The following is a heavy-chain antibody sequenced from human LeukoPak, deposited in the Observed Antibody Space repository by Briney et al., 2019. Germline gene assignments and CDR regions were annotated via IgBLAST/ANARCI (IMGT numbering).Heavy chain of an antibody. J-gene: IGHJ4*02. V-gene: IGHV1-46*01. CDR2: INPSGGNT. D-gene: IGHD6-19*01. Sequence: GASVKVSCKASGYTFTSYGISWVRQAPGQGLEWMGIINPSGGNTNYAQKFQGRVTMTRDTSTSTVYMELSSLRSGDTAVYYCARFAVHRRLAVAGQFGLDYWGQGTLVTVSS. CDR3: ARFAVHRRLAVAGQFGLDY. CDR1: GYTFTSYG.